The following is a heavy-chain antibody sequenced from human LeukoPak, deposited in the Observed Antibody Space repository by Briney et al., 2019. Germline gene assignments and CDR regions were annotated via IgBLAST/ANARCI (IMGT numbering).Heavy chain of an antibody. J-gene: IGHJ5*02. V-gene: IGHV4-4*07. CDR1: GGSISSYY. Sequence: PSETLSLTCTVSGGSISSYYWSWIRQPAGKGLEWIGRIYTSGSTNYNPSLKSRVTMSVDTSKNQFSLRLSSVTAADTAVYYCAREDSSLGHWWFDPWGQGTLVTVSS. CDR2: IYTSGST. D-gene: IGHD6-13*01. CDR3: AREDSSLGHWWFDP.